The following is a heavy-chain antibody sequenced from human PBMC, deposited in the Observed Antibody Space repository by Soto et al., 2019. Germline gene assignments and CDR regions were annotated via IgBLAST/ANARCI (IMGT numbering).Heavy chain of an antibody. J-gene: IGHJ6*02. V-gene: IGHV3-73*01. D-gene: IGHD3-10*01. CDR1: GFTFSNAW. CDR2: IRSKANSYAT. CDR3: TRGRTYYYGSGSYGVSNYYYYGMDV. Sequence: PGGSLRLSCAASGFTFSNAWMNWVRQAPGKGLEWVGRIRSKANSYATAYAASVKGRFTISRDDSKNTAYLQMNSLKTEDTAVYYCTRGRTYYYGSGSYGVSNYYYYGMDVWGQGTTVTVSS.